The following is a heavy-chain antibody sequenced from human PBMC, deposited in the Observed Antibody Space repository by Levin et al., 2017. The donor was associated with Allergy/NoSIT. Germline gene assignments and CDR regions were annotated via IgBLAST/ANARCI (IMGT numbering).Heavy chain of an antibody. CDR3: ARHLDTSSWYNWHFDL. CDR2: IKQDGSEK. D-gene: IGHD6-13*01. Sequence: GGSLRLSCAASGFSFSSSWMAWVRRAPGRGLEWVANIKQDGSEKYYLDFVKGRFTISRENAKNSVDLYRNDLRPGDTAVYYCARHLDTSSWYNWHFDLWGRGTLVTVSS. J-gene: IGHJ2*01. V-gene: IGHV3-7*04. CDR1: GFSFSSSW.